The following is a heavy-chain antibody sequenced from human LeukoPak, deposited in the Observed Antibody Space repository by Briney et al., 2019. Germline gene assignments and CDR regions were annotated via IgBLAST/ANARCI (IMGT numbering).Heavy chain of an antibody. J-gene: IGHJ4*02. D-gene: IGHD3-16*02. CDR1: GFTFDDYG. CDR2: INWNGGST. CDR3: AREGVWGSYRRGPFDY. V-gene: IGHV3-20*04. Sequence: PGGSLRLSCAASGFTFDDYGMSWVRQAPGKGLEWVSGINWNGGSTGYADSVKGRFTISRDNAKNSLYLQMNSLRAEDTALYYCAREGVWGSYRRGPFDYWGQGTLVTVSS.